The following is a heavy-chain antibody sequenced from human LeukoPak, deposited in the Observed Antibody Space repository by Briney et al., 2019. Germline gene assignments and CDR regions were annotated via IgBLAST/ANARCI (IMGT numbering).Heavy chain of an antibody. CDR3: AREDPHTYNYDF. D-gene: IGHD1-1*01. CDR2: ISSSSSYI. J-gene: IGHJ4*02. CDR1: GFTFSSYS. V-gene: IGHV3-21*01. Sequence: GGSLRLSCAVSGFTFSSYSINCVRQALWKGLGRVSSISSSSSYIYYADSVKGRFTISRDNAKNSLYPQMNSLRAEDTAVYYCAREDPHTYNYDFWGPGTLVTVSS.